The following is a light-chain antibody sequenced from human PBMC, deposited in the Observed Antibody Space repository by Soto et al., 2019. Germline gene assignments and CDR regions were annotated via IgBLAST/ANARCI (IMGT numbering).Light chain of an antibody. CDR2: GAS. Sequence: EVMLTQSPGTLSLSPGERATLSCRASQSIFSNYLASYQQKSGQAPRLLIYGASNRATGIPDRFSGSGSGTDFTLTISRLEPEDFAVYYCQQYGTSPRTFGQGTKVEFK. CDR3: QQYGTSPRT. V-gene: IGKV3-20*01. J-gene: IGKJ1*01. CDR1: QSIFSNY.